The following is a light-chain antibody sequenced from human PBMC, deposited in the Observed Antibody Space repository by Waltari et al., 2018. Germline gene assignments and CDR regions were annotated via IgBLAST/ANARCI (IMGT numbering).Light chain of an antibody. CDR1: QRFSIF. CDR2: AAS. V-gene: IGKV1-17*03. J-gene: IGKJ4*01. CDR3: IQHNRYPLT. Sequence: DLLLTQSPSAMSASVEDSVTITCRARQRFSIFQSWLQQKAGQVPKHLIYAASSLQSGVPSRFSGSGAGTEFTLTISSLQPEDFATYYCIQHNRYPLTVGGGTKVEIK.